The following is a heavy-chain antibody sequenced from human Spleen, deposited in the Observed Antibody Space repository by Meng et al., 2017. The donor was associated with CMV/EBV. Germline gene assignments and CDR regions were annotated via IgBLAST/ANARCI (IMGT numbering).Heavy chain of an antibody. J-gene: IGHJ6*02. CDR2: ISSSGSTI. Sequence: GESLKISCVASGFTSRSYEMNWVRQAPGKGLEWVSYISSSGSTISYSDSVKGRFTISRDNAKNSVDLQMNSLRVEDTGVYYCAREVRWCNYGPGHGMDVWGQGTTVTVSS. CDR3: AREVRWCNYGPGHGMDV. CDR1: GFTSRSYE. D-gene: IGHD2-21*01. V-gene: IGHV3-48*03.